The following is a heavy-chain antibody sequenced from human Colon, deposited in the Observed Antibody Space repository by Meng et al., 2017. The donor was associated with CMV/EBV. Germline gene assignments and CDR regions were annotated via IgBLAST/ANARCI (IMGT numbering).Heavy chain of an antibody. V-gene: IGHV4-31*03. D-gene: IGHD6-6*01. Sequence: LTCTVCGGSISSSGYYWSWIRQHPGKGLEWIGYIYYSGSTYYNPSLKSRVTISVDTSKNQFSLKLSSVTAADTAVYYCARGRRGPSYWGQGTLVTVSS. CDR2: IYYSGST. CDR1: GGSISSSGYY. J-gene: IGHJ4*02. CDR3: ARGRRGPSY.